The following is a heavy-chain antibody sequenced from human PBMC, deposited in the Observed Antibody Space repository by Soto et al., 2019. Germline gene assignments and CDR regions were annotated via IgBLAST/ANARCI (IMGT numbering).Heavy chain of an antibody. V-gene: IGHV3-21*01. CDR2: ISSDSSDI. CDR3: PRGVNEYSSSLTMDFDY. J-gene: IGHJ4*02. D-gene: IGHD6-6*01. Sequence: EVQLVESGGGLVKPGGSLRLSCAASGFTFSLYSMNWVRQAPGKGLEWVSSISSDSSDIYYADSVKGRFSVSRDNAKNSLYLQMNSLRAEDTAVYYCPRGVNEYSSSLTMDFDYWGQGYLVTVSS. CDR1: GFTFSLYS.